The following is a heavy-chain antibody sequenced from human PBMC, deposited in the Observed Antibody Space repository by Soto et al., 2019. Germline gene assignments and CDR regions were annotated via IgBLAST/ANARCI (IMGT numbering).Heavy chain of an antibody. CDR3: ARGERDGYNYALGY. Sequence: PSVKVSCKASGYTFTSYAMHWVRQAPGQRLEWMGWINAVNGNTKYSQKFQGRVTITRDTSASTAYMELSSLRSEDTAVYYCARGERDGYNYALGYWGQGTLVTVSS. CDR2: INAVNGNT. J-gene: IGHJ4*02. CDR1: GYTFTSYA. D-gene: IGHD5-12*01. V-gene: IGHV1-3*01.